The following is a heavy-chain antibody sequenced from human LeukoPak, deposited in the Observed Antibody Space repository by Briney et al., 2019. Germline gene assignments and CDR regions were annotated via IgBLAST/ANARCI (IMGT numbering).Heavy chain of an antibody. CDR3: ARGETGGTRQLAFYH. V-gene: IGHV4-39*01. J-gene: IGHJ4*02. CDR2: IYYSGST. D-gene: IGHD1-1*01. Sequence: MPSETLSLTCTVSGGSISSRSYYWGWIRQPPGKGLEGIGSIYYSGSTYYNPSLKSRVTISVDTSKNQFSLKLSSVTAADTAVYYCARGETGGTRQLAFYHWGQGTLVTVSS. CDR1: GGSISSRSYY.